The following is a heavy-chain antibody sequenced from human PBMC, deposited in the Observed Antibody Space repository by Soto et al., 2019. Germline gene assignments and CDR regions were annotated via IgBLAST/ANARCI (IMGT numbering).Heavy chain of an antibody. V-gene: IGHV4-39*01. Sequence: TSETLSLTCTVSGGSISSSSYYWGWIRQPPGKGLEWIGSIYYSGSTYYNPSLKSRVTISVDTSKNQFSLKLSSVTAADTAVYYCARLGYDYLAFDYWGQGTLVNVS. CDR1: GGSISSSSYY. D-gene: IGHD5-12*01. CDR2: IYYSGST. CDR3: ARLGYDYLAFDY. J-gene: IGHJ4*02.